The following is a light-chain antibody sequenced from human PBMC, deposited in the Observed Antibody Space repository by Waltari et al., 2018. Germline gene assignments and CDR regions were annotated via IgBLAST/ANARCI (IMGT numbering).Light chain of an antibody. Sequence: DIVMTQSPDSLAVSLGERATINCKSSQSIFYSSTNKNYLAWYQQKPGQPPKLPIYWASTRESGVPDRFSGTGSGTDFTLTISSLQAGDVAVYYCQQFYSTPLTFGGGTKMEIK. CDR3: QQFYSTPLT. CDR1: QSIFYSSTNKNY. V-gene: IGKV4-1*01. J-gene: IGKJ4*01. CDR2: WAS.